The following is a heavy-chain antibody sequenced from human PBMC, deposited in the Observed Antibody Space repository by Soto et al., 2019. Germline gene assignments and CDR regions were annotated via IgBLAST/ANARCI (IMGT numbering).Heavy chain of an antibody. CDR2: INHSGST. V-gene: IGHV4-34*01. D-gene: IGHD2-15*01. Sequence: SETXSLTCAVYGGSFSGYDWSWIRQPPGKGLEWIGEINHSGSTNYNPSLKSRVTISVDTSKNQFSLKLSSVTAADTAVYYCARGPKNIVVVVAATSNFDYWGQGTLVTVSS. J-gene: IGHJ4*02. CDR1: GGSFSGYD. CDR3: ARGPKNIVVVVAATSNFDY.